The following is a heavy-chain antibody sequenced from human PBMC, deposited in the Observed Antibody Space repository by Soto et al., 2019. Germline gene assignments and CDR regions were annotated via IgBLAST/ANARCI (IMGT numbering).Heavy chain of an antibody. D-gene: IGHD6-13*01. J-gene: IGHJ3*02. CDR3: ARHLWVGSSWYLGALDI. V-gene: IGHV4-59*08. Sequence: QVQLQESGPGLVKPSETLSLTCTVSADSISNYYWSWIRQPPGKGLEWIGYIYYSGSTHYNPSLKSRVTISVDTSKNQFSRKLSSVTAADTAVYYCARHLWVGSSWYLGALDIWGQGTMVTVSS. CDR2: IYYSGST. CDR1: ADSISNYY.